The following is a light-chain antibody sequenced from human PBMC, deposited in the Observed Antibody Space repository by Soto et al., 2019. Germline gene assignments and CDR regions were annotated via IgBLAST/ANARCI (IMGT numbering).Light chain of an antibody. CDR2: GAS. V-gene: IGKV3-20*01. CDR3: QQYGSSLRT. J-gene: IGKJ1*01. Sequence: EIVMTPSPATLSVSPGERATLSCRASQSVSSSYLAWYQQKPGQAPRLLIYGASSRATGIPDRFSGSGSGTDFTLTISRLEPEDFAVYYCQQYGSSLRTFGQGTKVDIK. CDR1: QSVSSSY.